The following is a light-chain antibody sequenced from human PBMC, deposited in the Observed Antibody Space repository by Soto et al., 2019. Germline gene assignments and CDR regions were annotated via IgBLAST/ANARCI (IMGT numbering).Light chain of an antibody. CDR3: CLYIGATTYV. CDR2: EGT. Sequence: LTQPASVSGSPGQSITISCTGTSRDVGSYDLVSWYQHHPGKAPKLMIYEGTKRPSGVSNRFSGSKSGNTASLTISGLQADDEADYYCCLYIGATTYVFGTGTKVTVL. J-gene: IGLJ1*01. V-gene: IGLV2-23*01. CDR1: SRDVGSYDL.